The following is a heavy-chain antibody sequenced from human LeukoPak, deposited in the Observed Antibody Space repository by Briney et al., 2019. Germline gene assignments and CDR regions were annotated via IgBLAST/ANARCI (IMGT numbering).Heavy chain of an antibody. Sequence: GGSLRLSCTASGFTFDDYGMSWVRQAPGKGLEWVSGINWNGGSTGYADSVKGRFTISRDNTKNSLYLQMNSLRAEDTALYYCARVNDSSGYYSAPFDYWGQGTLVTVSS. J-gene: IGHJ4*02. CDR2: INWNGGST. CDR3: ARVNDSSGYYSAPFDY. CDR1: GFTFDDYG. V-gene: IGHV3-20*04. D-gene: IGHD3-22*01.